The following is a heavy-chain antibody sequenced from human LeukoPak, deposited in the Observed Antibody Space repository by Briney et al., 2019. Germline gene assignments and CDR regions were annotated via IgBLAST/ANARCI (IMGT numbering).Heavy chain of an antibody. CDR1: GFTFSSYG. CDR2: ISHDGSNK. J-gene: IGHJ4*02. CDR3: AKDARNYYGSGSYYNVEY. V-gene: IGHV3-30*18. Sequence: PGRSLRLCCAASGFTFSSYGMHWVRQAPGKGLEWVAVISHDGSNKYYADSVKGRFTISRDNSKNTLYLQMNSLRAEDTAVYYCAKDARNYYGSGSYYNVEYWGQGTLVTVSS. D-gene: IGHD3-10*01.